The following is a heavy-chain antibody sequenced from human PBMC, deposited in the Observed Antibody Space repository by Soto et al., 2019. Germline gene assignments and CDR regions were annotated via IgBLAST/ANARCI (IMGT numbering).Heavy chain of an antibody. CDR2: IWFDGSNK. J-gene: IGHJ4*02. CDR1: GFTFSNYG. Sequence: QVQQVESGGGVVQPGRSLRLSCAASGFTFSNYGMHWVRQAPGKGLEWVAVIWFDGSNKYYADSVKGRFTISRDNSKNRLYLQMHSLRAEDTAVYYCARVGITATTFRGFDYWGQGSLVSVSS. CDR3: ARVGITATTFRGFDY. V-gene: IGHV3-33*01. D-gene: IGHD1-20*01.